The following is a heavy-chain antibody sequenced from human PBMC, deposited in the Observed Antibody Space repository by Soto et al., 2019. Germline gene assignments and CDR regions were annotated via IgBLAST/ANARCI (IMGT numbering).Heavy chain of an antibody. CDR1: GGSISSGGYY. CDR3: ARDTPDPDSSGSYYYYGMDV. CDR2: IYYSGST. J-gene: IGHJ6*02. Sequence: SETLSLTCTVSGGSISSGGYYWSWIRQHPGKGLEWIGYIYYSGSTYYNPSLKSRVTISVDTSKNQFSLRLSSVTAADTAVYYCARDTPDPDSSGSYYYYGMDVWGQGTTVT. D-gene: IGHD3-22*01. V-gene: IGHV4-31*03.